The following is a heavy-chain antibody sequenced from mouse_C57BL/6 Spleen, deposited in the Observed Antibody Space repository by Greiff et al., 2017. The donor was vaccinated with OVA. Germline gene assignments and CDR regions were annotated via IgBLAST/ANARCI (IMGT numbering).Heavy chain of an antibody. V-gene: IGHV1-52*01. D-gene: IGHD1-1*01. CDR3: AREKVYYLDY. CDR1: GYTFTSYW. CDR2: IDPSDSET. J-gene: IGHJ2*01. Sequence: QVQLQQPGAELVRPGSSVKLSCKASGYTFTSYWMHWVKQRPIQGLEWIGNIDPSDSETHYNQKFKDKATLTVDKSSSTAYMQLCSLTSEDSAVYYCAREKVYYLDYWGQGTTLTVSS.